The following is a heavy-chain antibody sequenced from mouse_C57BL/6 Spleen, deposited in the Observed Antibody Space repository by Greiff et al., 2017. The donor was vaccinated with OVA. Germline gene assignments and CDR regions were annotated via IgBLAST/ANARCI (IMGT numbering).Heavy chain of an antibody. V-gene: IGHV5-6*01. CDR3: ARHGGGGLAY. CDR2: ISSGGSYT. Sequence: EVKLVESGGDLVKPGGSLKLSCAASGFTFSSYGMSWVRQTPDKRLEWVATISSGGSYTYYPDSVKGRFTISRDNAKNTLYLQMSSLKSEDTAMYDCARHGGGGLAYWGQGTLVTVSA. J-gene: IGHJ3*01. CDR1: GFTFSSYG.